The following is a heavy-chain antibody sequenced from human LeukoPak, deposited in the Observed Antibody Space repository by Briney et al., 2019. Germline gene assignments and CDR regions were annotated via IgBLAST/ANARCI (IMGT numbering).Heavy chain of an antibody. CDR1: GYSFTSYW. Sequence: GESLKISCKGSGYSFTSYWIGWVRQMPGKGLEWMGIIYPGDSDTRYSPSFQGQVTISADKSISTAYLQWSSLKASDTAMYYCARRKLGSAVAGSYYFDYWGRGTLVTVSS. CDR3: ARRKLGSAVAGSYYFDY. J-gene: IGHJ4*02. CDR2: IYPGDSDT. V-gene: IGHV5-51*01. D-gene: IGHD6-19*01.